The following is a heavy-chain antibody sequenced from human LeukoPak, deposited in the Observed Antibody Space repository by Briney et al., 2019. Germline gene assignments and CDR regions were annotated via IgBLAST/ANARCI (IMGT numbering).Heavy chain of an antibody. Sequence: PSETLSLTCTVSGCSFTSYYCNWVRQPPGRGLEWIGYIYYSGGTNYNPSLESRVTISLDTTKNQFSLKLRYVTAEDKAVYYCATTGATSPSSASWFNIEYWGQGTLVPVSS. J-gene: IGHJ4*02. CDR3: ATTGATSPSSASWFNIEY. V-gene: IGHV4-59*08. D-gene: IGHD6-13*01. CDR2: IYYSGGT. CDR1: GCSFTSYY.